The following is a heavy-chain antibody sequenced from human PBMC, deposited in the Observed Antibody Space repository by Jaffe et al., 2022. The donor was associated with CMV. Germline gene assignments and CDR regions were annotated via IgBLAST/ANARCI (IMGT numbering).Heavy chain of an antibody. CDR1: GYTFTGYY. CDR2: INPNSGGT. Sequence: QVQLVQSGAEVKKPGASVKVSCKASGYTFTGYYMHWVRQAPGQGLEWMGWINPNSGGTSYPQKFQGRVTMTSDTSISTVYMELSRLRSDDTAVYYCAGAGQGATPNYWGQGTLVTVSS. J-gene: IGHJ4*02. V-gene: IGHV1-2*02. CDR3: AGAGQGATPNY. D-gene: IGHD1-26*01.